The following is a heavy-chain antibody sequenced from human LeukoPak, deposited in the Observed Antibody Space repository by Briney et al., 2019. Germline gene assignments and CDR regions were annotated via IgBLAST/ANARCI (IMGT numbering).Heavy chain of an antibody. D-gene: IGHD3-3*01. CDR2: ISGSGGST. CDR1: GFTFSSYA. CDR3: AKDRAVLRFLEWLFGDAFDI. V-gene: IGHV3-23*01. J-gene: IGHJ3*02. Sequence: PGGSLRLSCAASGFTFSSYAMSWVRQAPGEGLGWVSAISGSGGSTYYADSVKGRFTISRDNSKNTLYLQMNSLRAEDTAVYYCAKDRAVLRFLEWLFGDAFDIWGQGTMVTVSS.